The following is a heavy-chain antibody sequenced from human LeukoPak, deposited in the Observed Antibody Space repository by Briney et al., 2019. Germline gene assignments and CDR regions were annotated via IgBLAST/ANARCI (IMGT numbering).Heavy chain of an antibody. CDR1: GGSIRSSSYY. D-gene: IGHD6-13*01. J-gene: IGHJ4*02. CDR2: IYYSGST. CDR3: ARGLYSSSWYYFDY. Sequence: PSETLSLTCTVSGGSIRSSSYYWGWIRQPPGKGLEWIGSIYYSGSTYYNPSLKSRVTISVDTSKNQFSLKLSSVTAADTAVYYCARGLYSSSWYYFDYWGQGTLVTVSS. V-gene: IGHV4-39*07.